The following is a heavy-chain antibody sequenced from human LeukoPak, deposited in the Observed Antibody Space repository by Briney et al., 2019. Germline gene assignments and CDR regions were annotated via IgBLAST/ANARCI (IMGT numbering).Heavy chain of an antibody. CDR2: INGNNGNT. J-gene: IGHJ4*02. V-gene: IGHV1-3*01. Sequence: ASVKVSCKTSGYNFPSYTMHWLRQAPGQSPEWMGSINGNNGNTRYSEKFQDRVTFTRNTSASSAYMELSSLRFEHTAVYYCARSSSGTYHYWGQGTLVTVSS. CDR1: GYNFPSYT. D-gene: IGHD3-10*01. CDR3: ARSSSGTYHY.